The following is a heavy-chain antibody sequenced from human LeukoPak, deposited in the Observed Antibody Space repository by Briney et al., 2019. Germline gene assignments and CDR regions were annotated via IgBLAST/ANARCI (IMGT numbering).Heavy chain of an antibody. J-gene: IGHJ4*02. CDR3: ARWKVHYYGSGSYNYFDY. Sequence: SQTLSLTCTVSGGSISSGDYYWSRIRQPPGKGLEWIGYIYYSGSTYYNPSLKSRVTISVDTSKNQFSLKLSSVTAADTAVYYCARWKVHYYGSGSYNYFDYWGQGTLVTVSS. V-gene: IGHV4-30-4*08. D-gene: IGHD3-10*01. CDR2: IYYSGST. CDR1: GGSISSGDYY.